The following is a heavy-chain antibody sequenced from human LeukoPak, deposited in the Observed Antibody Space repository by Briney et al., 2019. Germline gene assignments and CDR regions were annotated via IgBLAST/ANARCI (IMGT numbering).Heavy chain of an antibody. D-gene: IGHD6-6*01. CDR3: ARGAYSSYHEDDAFDI. J-gene: IGHJ3*02. CDR1: GGTFSSYA. CDR2: IIPIFGTA. Sequence: SAKVSCKXSGGTFSSYAISWVRQAPGQGLEWTGGIIPIFGTANYSQKFQGRVTITADESTSTAYMELSSLRSEDTAVYYCARGAYSSYHEDDAFDIWGQGTMVTVSS. V-gene: IGHV1-69*13.